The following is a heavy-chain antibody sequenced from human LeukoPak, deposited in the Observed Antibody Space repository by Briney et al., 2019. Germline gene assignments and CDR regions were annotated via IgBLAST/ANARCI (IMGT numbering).Heavy chain of an antibody. J-gene: IGHJ4*02. CDR2: IYYSGST. Sequence: SSETLSLTCTVSGGSISSYYWSWIRQPPGKGLEWIGYIYYSGSTNYNPSLKSRVTISVDTSKNQFSLKLSSVTAADTAVYYCARDRVNLFDYWGQGTLVTVSS. CDR3: ARDRVNLFDY. V-gene: IGHV4-59*01. CDR1: GGSISSYY. D-gene: IGHD1-14*01.